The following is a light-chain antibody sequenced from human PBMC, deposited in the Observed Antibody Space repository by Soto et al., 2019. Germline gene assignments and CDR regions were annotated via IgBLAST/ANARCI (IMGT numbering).Light chain of an antibody. CDR1: QSVGRN. V-gene: IGKV3D-15*01. J-gene: IGKJ4*01. CDR2: GAS. Sequence: VLMTQSPATLSLSPGESATLSCRASQSVGRNLAWYQQKPGQAPRLLLYGASFRATNVTDRFSGRGSGTEFTLTISGLQSDDFAVYYCQQYDKWSPLTFGEGTKVDIK. CDR3: QQYDKWSPLT.